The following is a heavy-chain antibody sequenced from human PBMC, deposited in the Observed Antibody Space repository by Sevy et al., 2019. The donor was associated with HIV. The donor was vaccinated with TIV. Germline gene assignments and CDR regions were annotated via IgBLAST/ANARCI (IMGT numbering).Heavy chain of an antibody. CDR3: ARSLLGYSGSYYGGYYFDY. D-gene: IGHD1-26*01. Sequence: ASVNVSCKASGYTFTSSYMNWVRQAPGQGLEWMGIINPNSGSTTYAQKFQGRVTMTRDTSSSTVYMELSSLRSEDMAVYYWARSLLGYSGSYYGGYYFDYWGQGTLVTVSS. J-gene: IGHJ4*02. V-gene: IGHV1-46*01. CDR1: GYTFTSSY. CDR2: INPNSGST.